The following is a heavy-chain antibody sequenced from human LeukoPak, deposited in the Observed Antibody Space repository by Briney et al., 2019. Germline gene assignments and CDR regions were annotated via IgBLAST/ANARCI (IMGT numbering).Heavy chain of an antibody. V-gene: IGHV4-38-2*02. CDR2: VYRSGTT. Sequence: PSETLSLTCVVSGYSISSGYHWGWIRQPPGEGLEWIGSVYRSGTTYYDPSLKSRATISVDTSNNQISLKVRSVTAADTAMYYCARENWVFDYWGQGILVTVSS. J-gene: IGHJ4*02. D-gene: IGHD7-27*01. CDR1: GYSISSGYH. CDR3: ARENWVFDY.